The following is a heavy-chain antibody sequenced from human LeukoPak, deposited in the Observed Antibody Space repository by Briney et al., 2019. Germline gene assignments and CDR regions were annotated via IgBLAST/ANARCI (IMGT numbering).Heavy chain of an antibody. V-gene: IGHV1-18*01. CDR1: GYTFTSYG. Sequence: EASVKVSCKASGYTFTSYGISWVRQAPGQGLEWMGWISAYNGNTNYAQKLQGRVTMTTDTSTSTAYMELRSLRSDDTAVYYCVLAVAGPDYFDYWGQGTLVTVSS. CDR2: ISAYNGNT. J-gene: IGHJ4*02. D-gene: IGHD6-19*01. CDR3: VLAVAGPDYFDY.